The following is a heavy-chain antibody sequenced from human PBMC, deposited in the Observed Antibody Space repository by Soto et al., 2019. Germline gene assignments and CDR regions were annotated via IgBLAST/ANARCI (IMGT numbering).Heavy chain of an antibody. V-gene: IGHV4-39*01. D-gene: IGHD6-6*01. CDR3: ARPRWRSSSTWLDP. CDR1: GGSISSSIYY. J-gene: IGHJ5*02. Sequence: SETLSLTCTVSGGSISSSIYYWGWIRQPPGKGLEWIGSIYNSGSTYYNPSLKSRVTISVDTSKNQFSLKLSSVTAADTAVYYCARPRWRSSSTWLDPWGQGTLVTVSS. CDR2: IYNSGST.